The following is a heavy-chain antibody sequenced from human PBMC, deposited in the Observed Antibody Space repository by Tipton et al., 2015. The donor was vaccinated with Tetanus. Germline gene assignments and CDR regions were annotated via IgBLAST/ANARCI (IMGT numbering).Heavy chain of an antibody. D-gene: IGHD3-10*01. CDR3: ARGLSKKKRITMVRGVSNWFDP. CDR1: GGSISSSSYY. V-gene: IGHV4-39*07. Sequence: GLVKPSETLSLTCTVSGGSISSSSYYWGWIRQPPGKGLEWIGEINHSGSTNYNPSLKSRVTISVDTSKNHFSLKLSSVTAADTAVYYCARGLSKKKRITMVRGVSNWFDPWGQGTLVTVSS. CDR2: INHSGST. J-gene: IGHJ5*02.